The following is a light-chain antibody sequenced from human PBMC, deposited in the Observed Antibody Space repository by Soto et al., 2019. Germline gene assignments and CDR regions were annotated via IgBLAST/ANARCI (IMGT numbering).Light chain of an antibody. CDR3: SSYTSSSTGVV. V-gene: IGLV2-14*01. Sequence: QSALTQPASVSGSPGPSITISCTGTSSDVGGYNYVSWYQQQPGQAPKLMIYEVSNRTSGVSNRFSGSKSCNTASLTISVLQAKDEADYYFSSYTSSSTGVVCGGGTKLPVL. CDR2: EVS. J-gene: IGLJ2*01. CDR1: SSDVGGYNY.